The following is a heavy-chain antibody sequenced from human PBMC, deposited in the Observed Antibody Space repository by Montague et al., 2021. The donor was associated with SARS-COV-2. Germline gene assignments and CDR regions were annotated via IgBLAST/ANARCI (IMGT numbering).Heavy chain of an antibody. Sequence: SETLSLTCTVSGGSFSSYYWSWIRQPPGKGLEWIGDINHSGSTNYNPSLKSRVTISVDTSKNQFSLKLSSVTAADTAVYYCARVSGRIGNAFDIWGQGTMVTVSS. CDR1: GGSFSSYY. J-gene: IGHJ3*02. D-gene: IGHD6-19*01. V-gene: IGHV4-59*01. CDR3: ARVSGRIGNAFDI. CDR2: INHSGST.